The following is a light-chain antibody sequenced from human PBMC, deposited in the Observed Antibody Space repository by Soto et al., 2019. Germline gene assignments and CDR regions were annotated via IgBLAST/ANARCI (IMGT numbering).Light chain of an antibody. CDR2: SNN. Sequence: QSVLTQPPSASETPGQGVTFSCSGSNSNIGTNNVIWHQQPPGTASKLLIYSNNQRPSGVPDRFSGSKSGTSASLAISGLQSEDEADYYCSTWDDSLKACVFGGGTKLTVL. CDR1: NSNIGTNN. V-gene: IGLV1-44*01. J-gene: IGLJ3*02. CDR3: STWDDSLKACV.